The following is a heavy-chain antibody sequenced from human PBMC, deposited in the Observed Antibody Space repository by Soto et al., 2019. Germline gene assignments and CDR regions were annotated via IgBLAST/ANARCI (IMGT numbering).Heavy chain of an antibody. CDR3: SKDDPYSSGWSDY. Sequence: ASVKVSCKASGYKFTSYGNSWVRQAPGQWLEWMGLISAYNGNTNYAQKLQGRVTMTTDTSTSTAYMELRSLRSDDTAVYYCSKDDPYSSGWSDYWGQGTLVTVSA. J-gene: IGHJ4*02. CDR2: ISAYNGNT. V-gene: IGHV1-18*01. CDR1: GYKFTSYG. D-gene: IGHD6-19*01.